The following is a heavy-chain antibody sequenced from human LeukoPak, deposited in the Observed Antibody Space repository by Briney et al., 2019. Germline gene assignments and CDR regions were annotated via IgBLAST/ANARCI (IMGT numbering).Heavy chain of an antibody. CDR1: GYTLTSYD. V-gene: IGHV1-8*01. Sequence: GASVKVSCKASGYTLTSYDINWVRQATGQGLEWMGWMNPNSGNTGYAQKFQGRVTMTRNTSISTAYMELSSLRSEDTAVYYCARASHYYYYYYMDVWGKGTTVTVSS. D-gene: IGHD6-6*01. J-gene: IGHJ6*03. CDR3: ARASHYYYYYYMDV. CDR2: MNPNSGNT.